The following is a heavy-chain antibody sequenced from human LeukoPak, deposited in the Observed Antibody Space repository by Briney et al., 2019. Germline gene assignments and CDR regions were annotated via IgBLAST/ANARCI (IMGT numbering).Heavy chain of an antibody. CDR3: ARPGSDDSSGYHFDY. CDR1: GGSINSYY. CDR2: IYYSGST. D-gene: IGHD3-22*01. V-gene: IGHV4-59*08. Sequence: SETLSLTCTVSGGSINSYYWSWIRQPPGKGLEWIGYIYYSGSTNYSPSLKSRVTISVDTSKNQFSLKLSSVTAADTAVYYCARPGSDDSSGYHFDYWGQGTLVTVSS. J-gene: IGHJ4*02.